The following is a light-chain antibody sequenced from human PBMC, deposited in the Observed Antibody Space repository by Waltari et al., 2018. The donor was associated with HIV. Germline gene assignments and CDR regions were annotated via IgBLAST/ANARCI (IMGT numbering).Light chain of an antibody. CDR1: QNIDNR. CDR3: QQYSTHYG. CDR2: RAS. Sequence: DVQMTQSPSNLSASVGDTVLITCRASQNIDNRLAWYLQKPGRAPKLLLSRASILESGVSSRFSGSGSGTEFTLTIRSLQPDDIGTYYCQQYSTHYGFGQGTRVE. V-gene: IGKV1-5*03. J-gene: IGKJ2*01.